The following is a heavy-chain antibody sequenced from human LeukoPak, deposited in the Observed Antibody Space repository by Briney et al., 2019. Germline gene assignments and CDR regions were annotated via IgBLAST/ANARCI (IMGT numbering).Heavy chain of an antibody. CDR1: GFTFSSYW. CDR3: ARARSPPKYGSGSYYSPVYIDY. Sequence: GESLRLSCAASGFTFSSYWMSWVRQAPGKGLEWVANIKQDGSEKYYVDSVKGRFTISRDNAKNSLYLQMSSLRAEDTAVYYCARARSPPKYGSGSYYSPVYIDYWGQGTLVTVSS. D-gene: IGHD3-10*01. CDR2: IKQDGSEK. V-gene: IGHV3-7*01. J-gene: IGHJ4*02.